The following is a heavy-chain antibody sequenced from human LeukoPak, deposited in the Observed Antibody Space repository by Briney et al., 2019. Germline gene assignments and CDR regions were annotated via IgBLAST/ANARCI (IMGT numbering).Heavy chain of an antibody. CDR3: AREYSSGKLDC. CDR2: IYYSGST. Sequence: SETLSLTCTVSGDSISSYYWSWIRQPPGKGLEWIGYIYYSGSTNYNPSLKSRVTISVDTSKKQFSLKLSSVTAADTAVYYCAREYSSGKLDCWGQGTLVTVSS. D-gene: IGHD6-19*01. V-gene: IGHV4-59*01. J-gene: IGHJ4*02. CDR1: GDSISSYY.